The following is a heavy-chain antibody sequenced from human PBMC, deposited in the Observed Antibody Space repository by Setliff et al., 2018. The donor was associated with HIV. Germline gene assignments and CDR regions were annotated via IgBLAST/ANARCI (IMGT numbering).Heavy chain of an antibody. J-gene: IGHJ6*02. CDR3: ARSVIGYYYYGMDV. V-gene: IGHV3-48*01. CDR2: ISSSSSSI. Sequence: GGSLRLSCAASGFTFSRYSMNWVRQAPGKGLEWVSYISSSSSSIYHADSVKGRFTISRDNSKNTLYLQMNSLRAEDTAVYYCARSVIGYYYYGMDVWGQGTLVTVSS. D-gene: IGHD3-10*01. CDR1: GFTFSRYS.